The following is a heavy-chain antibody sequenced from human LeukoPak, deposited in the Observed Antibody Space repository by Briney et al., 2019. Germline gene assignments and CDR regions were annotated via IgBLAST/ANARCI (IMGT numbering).Heavy chain of an antibody. J-gene: IGHJ4*02. D-gene: IGHD2-2*01. CDR3: AKCPYY. Sequence: GGSLRLSCTASGFTVSTNYMSWVRQAPGKGLEWVSVIYSGGSTYYADSVRGRFTISRDNYKNTLYLQMNSLRAEDTAVYYCAKCPYYWGQGTLVTVSS. CDR2: IYSGGST. V-gene: IGHV3-53*01. CDR1: GFTVSTNY.